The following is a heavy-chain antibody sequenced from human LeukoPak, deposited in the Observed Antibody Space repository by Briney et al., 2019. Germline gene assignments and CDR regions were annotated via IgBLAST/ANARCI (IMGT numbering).Heavy chain of an antibody. D-gene: IGHD3-16*01. V-gene: IGHV5-51*01. J-gene: IGHJ4*02. CDR1: GYSFTTYW. Sequence: PGESLKISCKASGYSFTTYWIGWVRQMPGKGLEWMGITYPGHSDTRYSPSFQGQVTISADESINTAYLQWTSLKASDTAMYYCANKRYYDNNDAPLYWGQGTPVTVSS. CDR3: ANKRYYDNNDAPLY. CDR2: TYPGHSDT.